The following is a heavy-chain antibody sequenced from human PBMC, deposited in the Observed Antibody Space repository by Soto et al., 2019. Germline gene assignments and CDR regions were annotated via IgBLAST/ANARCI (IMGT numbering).Heavy chain of an antibody. CDR3: ARDISYYDSSGYYFDY. CDR1: GYTFTSYG. CDR2: ISAYNGNT. V-gene: IGHV1-18*01. Sequence: EASVKVSCKASGYTFTSYGISWVRQAPGQGLEWMGWISAYNGNTNYAQKLQGRVTMTTDTSTSTAYMELRSLRSDDTAVYYCARDISYYDSSGYYFDYWGQGTLVTVSS. J-gene: IGHJ4*02. D-gene: IGHD3-22*01.